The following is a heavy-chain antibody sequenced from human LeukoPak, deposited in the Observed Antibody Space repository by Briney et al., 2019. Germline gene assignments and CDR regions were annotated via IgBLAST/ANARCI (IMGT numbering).Heavy chain of an antibody. V-gene: IGHV4-34*01. CDR3: ARVTSSWYYFDY. CDR2: INHSGST. J-gene: IGHJ4*02. D-gene: IGHD6-13*01. CDR1: GGSFSGYY. Sequence: SETLSLTCAVHGGSFSGYYWSWIRQPPGKGLEWIGEINHSGSTNYNPSLKSRVTISVDTSKNQFSLKLSSVTAADTAVYYCARVTSSWYYFDYWGQGTLVTVSS.